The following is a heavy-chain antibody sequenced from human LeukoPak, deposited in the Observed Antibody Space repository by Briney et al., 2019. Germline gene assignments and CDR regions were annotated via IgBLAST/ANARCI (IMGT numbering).Heavy chain of an antibody. CDR3: ARDLLPLVTNFGVLSYFDY. D-gene: IGHD3-3*01. CDR2: IKQGGNEK. CDR1: GFTFSSYY. Sequence: PGGSLRLSCAASGFTFSSYYMSWVRQAPGKGLEWVANIKQGGNEKYYVDSVNGRFTISRDNAKNSLFLQMNTLRAEDTAVYYCARDLLPLVTNFGVLSYFDYWGQGTLVTVSS. J-gene: IGHJ4*02. V-gene: IGHV3-7*01.